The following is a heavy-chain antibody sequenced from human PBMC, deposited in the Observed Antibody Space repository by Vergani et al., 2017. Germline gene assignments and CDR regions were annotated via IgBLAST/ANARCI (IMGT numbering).Heavy chain of an antibody. J-gene: IGHJ6*02. V-gene: IGHV3-30*02. CDR2: LRYDGSNE. Sequence: QVQLVESGGGVVQPGGSLRLSCAASGFSFSTYGMHWVRQAPGRGLEWLAFLRYDGSNEYYGDAVKGRFIISRDNSKNMLSLEMHSLRPEDTSVYYCANSYCSSLSCYAFYGMEVWVQGTTVTVSS. D-gene: IGHD2-2*01. CDR1: GFSFSTYG. CDR3: ANSYCSSLSCYAFYGMEV.